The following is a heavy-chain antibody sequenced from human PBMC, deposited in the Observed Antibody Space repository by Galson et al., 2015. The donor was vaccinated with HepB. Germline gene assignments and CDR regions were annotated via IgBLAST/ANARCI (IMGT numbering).Heavy chain of an antibody. V-gene: IGHV3-48*04. CDR1: EFIFSRYS. Sequence: SLRLSCAGSEFIFSRYSMNWVRQAPGKGPEWLAFISSDSKTIYYADSVRGQFTISRDNAKNSLYLQMNNLRAEDAAVYYCAMTLRVYYYGMGVWGQGTTVSVSS. CDR2: ISSDSKTI. D-gene: IGHD3-16*01. CDR3: AMTLRVYYYGMGV. J-gene: IGHJ6*02.